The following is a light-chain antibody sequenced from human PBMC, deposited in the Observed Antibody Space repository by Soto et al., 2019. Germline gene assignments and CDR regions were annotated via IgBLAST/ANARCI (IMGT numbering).Light chain of an antibody. CDR1: SWHNTYA. CDR3: QTWGTGIRV. Sequence: QLVLTQSPSDSASLGASVRLACTLCSWHNTYAIAWHQQQPEKGPRYLLKLNSDGSHSRGDGIPDRFSGSSSGAERYLTISSLQSEDEADYYCQTWGTGIRVFGGGTKLTVL. V-gene: IGLV4-69*01. J-gene: IGLJ2*01. CDR2: LNSDGSH.